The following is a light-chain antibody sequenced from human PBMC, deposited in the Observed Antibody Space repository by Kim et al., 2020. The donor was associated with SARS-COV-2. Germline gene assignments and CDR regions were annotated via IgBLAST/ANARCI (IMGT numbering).Light chain of an antibody. V-gene: IGKV1-17*01. CDR3: LQHSTYPIT. CDR2: GAS. Sequence: ASVRDRFTITCRARQYIANDLGWYKQNPGRAPTRLIYGASSLQSGVPSRFSGSGSGTEFTPSIGSVQPEDFATYFCLQHSTYPITFGQGTRRKIK. J-gene: IGKJ5*01. CDR1: QYIAND.